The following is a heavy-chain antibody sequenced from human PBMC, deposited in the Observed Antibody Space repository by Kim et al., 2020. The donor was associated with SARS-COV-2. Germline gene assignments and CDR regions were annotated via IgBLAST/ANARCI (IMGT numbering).Heavy chain of an antibody. D-gene: IGHD3-10*01. J-gene: IGHJ4*02. CDR1: GFTFSYYG. V-gene: IGHV3-33*06. CDR3: AKDIAGGGSGSAFDY. Sequence: GGSLRLSCAASGFTFSYYGMHWVRQAPGKGLEWVAIIWYDGSNKYYADSVKGRFTISRDNSKNTLYLQMNSLRAEDTAVYYCAKDIAGGGSGSAFDYWGQGTLVTVSS. CDR2: IWYDGSNK.